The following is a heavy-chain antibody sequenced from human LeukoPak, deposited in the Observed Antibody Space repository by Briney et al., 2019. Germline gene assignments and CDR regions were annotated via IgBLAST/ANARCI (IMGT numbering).Heavy chain of an antibody. V-gene: IGHV1-2*02. CDR3: VTGRTIFYYYMDV. J-gene: IGHJ6*03. D-gene: IGHD3-3*02. Sequence: ASVKVSCKASGYTFTGYYMHWVRQAPGQGLEWMGWIKPNSGDTKYAQKFQGRVTMTRDTSISTVYMELSRLRFDDTAVYYCVTGRTIFYYYMDVWGKGPTVTISS. CDR1: GYTFTGYY. CDR2: IKPNSGDT.